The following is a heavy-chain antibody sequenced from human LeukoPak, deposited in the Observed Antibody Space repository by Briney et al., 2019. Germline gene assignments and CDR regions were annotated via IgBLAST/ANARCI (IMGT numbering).Heavy chain of an antibody. J-gene: IGHJ5*02. CDR3: ARKGGGQLVNTRRWFDP. Sequence: SETLSLTCGVYGGSLSGYYWSWIRQSPGKGLEWIGEINHSGGTYYSPSLKSRVTISADTSKKQFSLKLRSVTAADTAVYYCARKGGGQLVNTRRWFDPWGQGTLVTVSS. CDR2: INHSGGT. CDR1: GGSLSGYY. V-gene: IGHV4-34*01. D-gene: IGHD6-13*01.